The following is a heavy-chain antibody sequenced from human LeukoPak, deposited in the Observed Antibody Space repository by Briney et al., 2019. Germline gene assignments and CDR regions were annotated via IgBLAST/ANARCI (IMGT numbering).Heavy chain of an antibody. J-gene: IGHJ4*02. CDR1: GYTFTSYW. CDR2: IYPGDSDT. CDR3: ARRLGTGTTEY. D-gene: IGHD1-7*01. Sequence: GESLKISCKGSGYTFTSYWIAWVRQMSGKGLEWMGMIYPGDSDTRYSPSFRGQVTISADTSIATAYLQWSSLKASDSAMYYCARRLGTGTTEYWGQGTLVTVSS. V-gene: IGHV5-51*01.